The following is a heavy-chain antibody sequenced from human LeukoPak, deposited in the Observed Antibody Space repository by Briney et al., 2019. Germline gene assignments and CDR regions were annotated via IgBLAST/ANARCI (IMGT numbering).Heavy chain of an antibody. D-gene: IGHD3-22*01. Sequence: SETLSLTCTVSGGSISSYYWSWIRQPPGKGLEWIGHIYSSGNTNYSPSLKSRVTIAVDTSKNQFSLKLSSVTAADTAVYYCAKDNYYDVIGNNYFGPRNFDPWGQGTWSPSPQ. J-gene: IGHJ5*02. CDR1: GGSISSYY. CDR2: IYSSGNT. CDR3: AKDNYYDVIGNNYFGPRNFDP. V-gene: IGHV4-59*01.